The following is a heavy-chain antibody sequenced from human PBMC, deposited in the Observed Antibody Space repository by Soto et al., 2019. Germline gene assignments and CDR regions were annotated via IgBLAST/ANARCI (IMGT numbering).Heavy chain of an antibody. CDR3: ARVERGTATTVVDAFDI. CDR1: GGFVTSGSYY. J-gene: IGHJ3*02. V-gene: IGHV4-34*01. CDR2: MSHSGGS. D-gene: IGHD1-1*01. Sequence: QVQLQQWGAGLLKPSETLSLTCGVYGGFVTSGSYYWSWIRQPPGKGLEWIGEMSHSGGSHFNPSLKSRVTISVDTPKNQFTLKMSSVTAADTALYYCARVERGTATTVVDAFDIWGPGTMVNVSS.